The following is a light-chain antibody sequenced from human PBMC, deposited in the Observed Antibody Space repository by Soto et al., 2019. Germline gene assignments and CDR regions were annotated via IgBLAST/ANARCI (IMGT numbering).Light chain of an antibody. V-gene: IGKV3-11*01. J-gene: IGKJ4*01. CDR2: GTS. Sequence: EIVLTQSPASLSLCPGERDTLSCRASHSVSNFLAWYQQKPGQAPRLPIYGTSNRATGIPARFSGSGSGTDFTLTISSLEPEDFAVYYCQQHSSWPLTFGGGTMVDI. CDR3: QQHSSWPLT. CDR1: HSVSNF.